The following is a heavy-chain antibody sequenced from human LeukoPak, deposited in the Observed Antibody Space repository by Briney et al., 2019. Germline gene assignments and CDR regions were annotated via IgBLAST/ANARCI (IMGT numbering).Heavy chain of an antibody. D-gene: IGHD3-10*01. CDR1: GGTFSSYA. J-gene: IGHJ4*02. V-gene: IGHV1-69*05. Sequence: SVKVSCKASGGTFSSYAISWVRQAPRQRLEWMGGIIPIFGTANYAQKFQGRVTITTDDSTSTAYMELSSLRSEDTAVYYCARMYYYGSGSYSNSAHFDYWGQGTLVTVSS. CDR2: IIPIFGTA. CDR3: ARMYYYGSGSYSNSAHFDY.